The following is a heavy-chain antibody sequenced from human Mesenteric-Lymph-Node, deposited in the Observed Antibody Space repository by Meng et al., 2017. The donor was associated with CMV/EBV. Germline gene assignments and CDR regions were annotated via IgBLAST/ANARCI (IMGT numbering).Heavy chain of an antibody. Sequence: GESLKISCGASGFTFSTYGMVWVRQAPGKGLEWVAFIRYDGTKKYFADSVKGRFTISRDNSKNTLYLQMNSLRDEDTAVYYCAKDLNRLCVGDCPFLHWGQGTLVTVSS. CDR1: GFTFSTYG. J-gene: IGHJ1*01. CDR3: AKDLNRLCVGDCPFLH. CDR2: IRYDGTKK. V-gene: IGHV3-30*02. D-gene: IGHD2-21*01.